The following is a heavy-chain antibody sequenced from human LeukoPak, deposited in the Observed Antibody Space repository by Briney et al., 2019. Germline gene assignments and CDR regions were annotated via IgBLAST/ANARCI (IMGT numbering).Heavy chain of an antibody. Sequence: GESLKISCKGSGYSFTSYWIGWVRQMPGKGLEWMGIIYPGDSDTRYSPSFQGQVTISADKSISTAYLQWSSLKASDTAMYYCVRHVRRGYCSGGSCYVNYYYMDVWGKGTTVTVSS. J-gene: IGHJ6*03. CDR3: VRHVRRGYCSGGSCYVNYYYMDV. CDR2: IYPGDSDT. CDR1: GYSFTSYW. D-gene: IGHD2-15*01. V-gene: IGHV5-51*01.